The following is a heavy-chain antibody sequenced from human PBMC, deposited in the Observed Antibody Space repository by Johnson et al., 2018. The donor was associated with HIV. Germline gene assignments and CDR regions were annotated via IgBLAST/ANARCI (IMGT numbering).Heavy chain of an antibody. CDR1: GFTFDDYG. CDR3: ARVVSVAVAGSRQGAVGAFDM. V-gene: IGHV3-20*04. Sequence: VQLVESGGGVVRPGGSLRLSCAASGFTFDDYGMSWVRQAPGKGLEWVSGINWNGGSTGYADSVKGRFTISRDHAKNSLYLHMNTLRAEDTALYYCARVVSVAVAGSRQGAVGAFDMWGQGTMVTVSS. J-gene: IGHJ3*02. CDR2: INWNGGST. D-gene: IGHD6-19*01.